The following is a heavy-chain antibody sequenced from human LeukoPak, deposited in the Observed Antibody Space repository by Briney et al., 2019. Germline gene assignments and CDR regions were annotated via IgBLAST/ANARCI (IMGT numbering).Heavy chain of an antibody. CDR2: TSSSSTTI. CDR3: ARDSVITFGGVIVIPGDFDY. Sequence: GGSLRLSCAASGFTFSGYSMNWDRQAPGKGLEWVSYTSSSSTTIYYADSVQGRFTISRDNAKNSLYLQMNSLRDEDTAVYYCARDSVITFGGVIVIPGDFDYWGQGTLVTVSS. V-gene: IGHV3-48*02. D-gene: IGHD3-16*02. J-gene: IGHJ4*02. CDR1: GFTFSGYS.